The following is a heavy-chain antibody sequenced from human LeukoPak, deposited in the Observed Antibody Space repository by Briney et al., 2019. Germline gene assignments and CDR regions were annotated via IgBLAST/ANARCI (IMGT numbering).Heavy chain of an antibody. CDR3: ANEIRPNDH. J-gene: IGHJ4*02. CDR2: ISISGGST. Sequence: GGSLRLSCVASGFSFSSYPMNWVRQAPGKGLEWVSAISISGGSTYYADSVKGRFTISRDNSKNTLYLQMNSLRPEDTAVYYCANEIRPNDHWGQGTLVTVSS. CDR1: GFSFSSYP. V-gene: IGHV3-23*01. D-gene: IGHD4-17*01.